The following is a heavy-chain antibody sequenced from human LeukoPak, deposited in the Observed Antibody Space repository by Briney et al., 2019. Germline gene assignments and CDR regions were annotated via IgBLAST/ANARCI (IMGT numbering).Heavy chain of an antibody. D-gene: IGHD3-10*01. J-gene: IGHJ4*02. Sequence: PGGSLRLSCAASGFTSSSYAMSWVRQAPGKGLEWVSSISASGGRTYYADSVKGRFTISRENSKNTLYLQMNSLRAEDTAVYYCAKVRDSAGIDYWGQGTLVTVSS. CDR1: GFTSSSYA. CDR2: ISASGGRT. CDR3: AKVRDSAGIDY. V-gene: IGHV3-23*01.